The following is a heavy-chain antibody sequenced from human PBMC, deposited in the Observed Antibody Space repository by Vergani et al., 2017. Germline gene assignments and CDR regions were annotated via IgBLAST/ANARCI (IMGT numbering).Heavy chain of an antibody. CDR1: GGTFSSYA. J-gene: IGHJ3*02. Sequence: QVQLVQSGAEVKKPGSSVKVSCKAPGGTFSSYAISWVRQAPGQGLEWMGGIIPIFGTAKYAQKFQGRVTITADESTSTADLELSSLRSEDTAVYYCASPRETSANWANDAFDIWGQGTMVTVSS. V-gene: IGHV1-69*01. CDR2: IIPIFGTA. CDR3: ASPRETSANWANDAFDI. D-gene: IGHD7-27*01.